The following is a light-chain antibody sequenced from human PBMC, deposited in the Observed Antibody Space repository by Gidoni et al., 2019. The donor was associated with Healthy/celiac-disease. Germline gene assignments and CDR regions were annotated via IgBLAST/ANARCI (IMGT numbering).Light chain of an antibody. CDR1: QSVSSSY. Sequence: IVLTQSPGTLSLSPGERATLSCRASQSVSSSYLAWYQQKPGQAPRLLIYGASSRATGIPDRFSGSGSGTDFTLTISRLEPEDFAVYYCQQYGSSETFXXXTKVEIK. CDR2: GAS. J-gene: IGKJ1*01. CDR3: QQYGSSET. V-gene: IGKV3-20*01.